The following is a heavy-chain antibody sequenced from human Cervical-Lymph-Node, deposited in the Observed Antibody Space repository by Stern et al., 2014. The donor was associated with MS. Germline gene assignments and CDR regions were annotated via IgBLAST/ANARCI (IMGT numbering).Heavy chain of an antibody. V-gene: IGHV1-69*17. CDR1: GGTFSSYP. CDR3: ARGGVVVVMGWFGP. J-gene: IGHJ5*02. Sequence: VQLVESGAEVKKPGSSGKVSCKASGGTFSSYPISWVRQAPGQGLEWMGGIIPIFGIPNYAQKFQGRVTITADTSTSTAYMELSSLRSDDTAVYYCARGGVVVVMGWFGPWGQGTLVTVSS. CDR2: IIPIFGIP. D-gene: IGHD2-15*01.